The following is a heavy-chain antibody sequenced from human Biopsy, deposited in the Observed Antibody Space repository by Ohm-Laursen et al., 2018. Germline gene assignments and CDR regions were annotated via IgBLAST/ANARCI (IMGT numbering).Heavy chain of an antibody. V-gene: IGHV4-4*07. Sequence: SETLSLTCTVSGDSISSDYWTWIRRPAGKGLEWIGRIYGSGSTYYNPSLKSRVTISVDTSKNQFSLKLSSVTAADTAGYYCARGQALKSFDYWGQGTLVTVSS. CDR1: GDSISSDY. CDR2: IYGSGST. J-gene: IGHJ4*02. CDR3: ARGQALKSFDY.